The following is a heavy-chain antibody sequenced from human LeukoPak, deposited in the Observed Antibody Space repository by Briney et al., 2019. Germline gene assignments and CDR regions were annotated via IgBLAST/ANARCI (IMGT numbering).Heavy chain of an antibody. CDR1: GYTFTSYY. D-gene: IGHD4-17*01. J-gene: IGHJ4*02. CDR2: INPNSGGT. Sequence: ASVKVSCKASGYTFTSYYMHWVRQAPGQGLEWMGWINPNSGGTNYAQKFQGRVTMTRDTSISTAYMELSRLRSDDTAVYYCARAGNYGDYFDYWGQGTLVTVSS. V-gene: IGHV1-2*02. CDR3: ARAGNYGDYFDY.